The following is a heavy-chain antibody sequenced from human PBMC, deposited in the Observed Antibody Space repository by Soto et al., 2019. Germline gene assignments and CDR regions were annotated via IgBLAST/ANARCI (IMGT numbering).Heavy chain of an antibody. CDR3: AKGSAYDVLTGSFDY. D-gene: IGHD3-9*01. Sequence: GGSLRLSCAASGFTFDDYAMHWVRQAPGEGLEWVSGISWNSRNIGYADSLKGRLTISRDNAKNSLYLQINSLRVEDTALYFCAKGSAYDVLTGSFDYWGQGTLVTVSS. J-gene: IGHJ4*02. CDR1: GFTFDDYA. CDR2: ISWNSRNI. V-gene: IGHV3-9*01.